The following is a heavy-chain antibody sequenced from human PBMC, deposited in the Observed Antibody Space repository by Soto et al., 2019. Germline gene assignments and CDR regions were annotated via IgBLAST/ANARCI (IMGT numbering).Heavy chain of an antibody. CDR1: GFIFGDYS. CDR2: ITYAANTI. J-gene: IGHJ4*02. CDR3: ARGGVPYSSGWGIDY. Sequence: GGSLRLSCAASGFIFGDYSMSWIRQAPGKGLEWLSYITYAANTIYYADSVKGRFSTSRDNAKNSLFLQMNTLTAEDTAIYYCARGGVPYSSGWGIDYWGQGTPVTVSS. D-gene: IGHD6-19*01. V-gene: IGHV3-11*01.